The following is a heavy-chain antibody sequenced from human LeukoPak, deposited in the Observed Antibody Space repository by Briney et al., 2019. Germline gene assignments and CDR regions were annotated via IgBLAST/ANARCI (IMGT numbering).Heavy chain of an antibody. CDR1: GFTFSSYS. D-gene: IGHD3-3*01. CDR3: ARDRVGGFYDFWSGYHDAFDI. V-gene: IGHV3-48*01. Sequence: HPGGSLRLSCAASGFTFSSYSMNWVRQAPGKGLEWVSYISSSSSTIYYADSVKGRFTISRDNAKNSLYLQMNSLRAEDTAVYYCARDRVGGFYDFWSGYHDAFDIWGQGTMVTVSS. J-gene: IGHJ3*02. CDR2: ISSSSSTI.